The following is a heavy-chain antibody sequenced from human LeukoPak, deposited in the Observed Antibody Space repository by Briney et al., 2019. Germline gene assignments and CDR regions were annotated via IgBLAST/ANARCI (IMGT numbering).Heavy chain of an antibody. Sequence: GGSLRLSCAASGFTFSSYGMHWVRQAPGKGLEWVAVISYVGSNKYYADSVKGRFTISRDNSKNTLYLQTNSLRAEDTAVYYCAKVSYCSSTSCYGMDVWGKGTTVTVSS. V-gene: IGHV3-30*18. D-gene: IGHD2-2*01. CDR1: GFTFSSYG. CDR3: AKVSYCSSTSCYGMDV. CDR2: ISYVGSNK. J-gene: IGHJ6*04.